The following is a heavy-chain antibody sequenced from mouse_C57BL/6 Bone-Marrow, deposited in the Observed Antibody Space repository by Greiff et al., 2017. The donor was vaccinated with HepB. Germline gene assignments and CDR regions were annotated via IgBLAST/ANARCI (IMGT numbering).Heavy chain of an antibody. D-gene: IGHD4-1*01. CDR3: ARDTLTF. V-gene: IGHV1-77*01. J-gene: IGHJ2*01. CDR2: IGPNSGGT. CDR1: GYTFTDYY. Sequence: QVQLKESGAELVKPGASVKISCKASGYTFTDYYINWVKQRPGQGLEWIGTIGPNSGGTKYNEKFKSKATLTVDKPSSTAYMQLSSLTSEDSTVYYCARDTLTFWGQGTTLTVSS.